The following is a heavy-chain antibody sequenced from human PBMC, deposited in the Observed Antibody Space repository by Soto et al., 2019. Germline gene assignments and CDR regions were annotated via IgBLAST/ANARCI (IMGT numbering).Heavy chain of an antibody. V-gene: IGHV5-10-1*01. CDR2: IDPSDSYT. CDR3: ASTIAVAGSADY. D-gene: IGHD6-19*01. J-gene: IGHJ4*02. Sequence: GESLKISCKGSGYSFTSYWISWVRQMPGKGLEWMGRIDPSDSYTNYSPSFQGHVTISADKSISTAYLQWSSLKASDTAMYYCASTIAVAGSADYWGQGTLVTVSS. CDR1: GYSFTSYW.